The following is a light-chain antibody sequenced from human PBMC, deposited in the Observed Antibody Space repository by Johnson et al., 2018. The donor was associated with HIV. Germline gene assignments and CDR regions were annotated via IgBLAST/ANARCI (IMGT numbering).Light chain of an antibody. J-gene: IGLJ1*01. CDR3: GTWDSSLSAGPYV. CDR2: DNN. V-gene: IGLV1-51*01. CDR1: SSNIGNNY. Sequence: QSVLTQPPSVSAAPGQKVTISCSGSSSNIGNNYVSWYKQLPGTAPKLLIYDNNKRPSGIPDRFSGSKYGTSATLAITGLQTGDEAESYCGTWDSSLSAGPYVFGTGTKVTVL.